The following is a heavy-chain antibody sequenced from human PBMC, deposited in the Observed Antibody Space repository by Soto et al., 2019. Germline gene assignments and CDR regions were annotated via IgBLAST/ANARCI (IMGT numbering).Heavy chain of an antibody. V-gene: IGHV1-2*04. CDR1: GYTFTGYY. J-gene: IGHJ6*02. Sequence: GASLKVSCKASGYTFTGYYMHWVRQAPGQGLEWMGWINPNSGGTNYAQKFQGWVTMTRDTSISTAYMELSRLRSDDTAVYYCARDLGITGTTPYYYGMDVWGQGTTVTVSS. D-gene: IGHD1-20*01. CDR3: ARDLGITGTTPYYYGMDV. CDR2: INPNSGGT.